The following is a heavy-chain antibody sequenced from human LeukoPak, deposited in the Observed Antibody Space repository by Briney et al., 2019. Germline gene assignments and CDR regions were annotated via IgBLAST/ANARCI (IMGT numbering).Heavy chain of an antibody. D-gene: IGHD6-13*01. J-gene: IGHJ5*02. CDR2: ISQDGNRE. Sequence: GGSLRLSCAASGLTFSRYWMSWVRQAPGKGLEWMANISQDGNRENYVDSVKGRFSISRDNAKNTLYLQMNSLRAEDTAVYYCASLPSSWYWFDPWGQGTLVTVSS. V-gene: IGHV3-7*01. CDR3: ASLPSSWYWFDP. CDR1: GLTFSRYW.